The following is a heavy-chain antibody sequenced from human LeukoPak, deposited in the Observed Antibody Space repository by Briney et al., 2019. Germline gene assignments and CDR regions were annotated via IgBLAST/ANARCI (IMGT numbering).Heavy chain of an antibody. CDR1: GFIFSDYA. CDR2: SSWNSGTI. J-gene: IGHJ3*01. Sequence: GGSLGLSCAASGFIFSDYAMHWVRQVPGKGLEWVGGSSWNSGTIAYGQSVRGRATISRDNARNSLYLEINSLTTEDTALYYCAKDLAVGTTPRVYAFDVWGQGSLVTVSS. CDR3: AKDLAVGTTPRVYAFDV. V-gene: IGHV3-9*01. D-gene: IGHD1/OR15-1a*01.